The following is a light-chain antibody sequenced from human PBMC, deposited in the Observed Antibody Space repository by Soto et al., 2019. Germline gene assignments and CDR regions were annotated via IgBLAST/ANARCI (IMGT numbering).Light chain of an antibody. V-gene: IGKV3-15*01. CDR3: QQHKDWPLT. CDR1: QTVGNN. CDR2: GAS. Sequence: DIVMTQSPATLSVSPGERVTLSCRASQTVGNNVAWYQQKPGQAPRLLIYGASTRATGIPARFSGSGSGAEVTLTITSQQSEDFARYYCQQHKDWPLTFGGGTK. J-gene: IGKJ4*01.